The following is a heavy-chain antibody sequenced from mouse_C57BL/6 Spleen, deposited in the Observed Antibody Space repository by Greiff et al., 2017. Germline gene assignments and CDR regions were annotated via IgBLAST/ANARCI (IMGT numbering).Heavy chain of an antibody. D-gene: IGHD2-12*01. V-gene: IGHV1-15*01. J-gene: IGHJ3*01. CDR1: GYTFTDYE. CDR2: IDPETGGT. Sequence: VQLQQSGAELVRPGASVTLSCKASGYTFTDYEMHWVKQTPVHGLEWIGAIDPETGGTAYNQKFKGKAILTADKSSSTAYMELRSLPSEDSAVYYCTRGGLYDWFAYWGQGTLVTVSA. CDR3: TRGGLYDWFAY.